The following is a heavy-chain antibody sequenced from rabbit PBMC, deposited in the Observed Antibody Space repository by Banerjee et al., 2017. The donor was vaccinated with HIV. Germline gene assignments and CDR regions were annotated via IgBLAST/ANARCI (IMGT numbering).Heavy chain of an antibody. D-gene: IGHD4-1*01. J-gene: IGHJ4*01. CDR3: ARDLAGVIGWNFGL. Sequence: QEQLKETGGGLVQPGGSLTLSCKASGFDFSTYYMTWVRQAPGKGLEWIACINTSSGSTVYATWAKGRFTISRTSSTTVALQMTSLTAADTATYFCARDLAGVIGWNFGLWGPGTL. V-gene: IGHV1S45*01. CDR1: GFDFSTYYM. CDR2: INTSSGST.